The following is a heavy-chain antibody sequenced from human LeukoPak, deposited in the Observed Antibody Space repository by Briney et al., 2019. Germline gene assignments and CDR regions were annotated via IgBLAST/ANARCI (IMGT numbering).Heavy chain of an antibody. CDR3: ARVNTAVPGGDC. V-gene: IGHV3-7*01. Sequence: PGGSLRLSCAASGFTISTYWMSWVRQAPGKGLEWLANIKQDGSEQYYVDSVKGRFAISRDNAKNSVYLQMNGLRAEDTAVYYCARVNTAVPGGDCWGQGTLVTVSS. J-gene: IGHJ4*02. CDR2: IKQDGSEQ. D-gene: IGHD5-18*01. CDR1: GFTISTYW.